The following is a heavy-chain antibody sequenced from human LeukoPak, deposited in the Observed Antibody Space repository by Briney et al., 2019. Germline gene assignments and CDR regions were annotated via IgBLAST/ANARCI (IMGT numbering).Heavy chain of an antibody. V-gene: IGHV3-30*03. CDR2: ISYDGSNK. CDR3: ESSGWYEQFDY. D-gene: IGHD6-19*01. J-gene: IGHJ4*02. Sequence: GRSLRLSCAASAFTFSSYGMHWVRQAPGKGLEWVAVISYDGSNKYYADSVKGRFTISRDNSKNTLYLQMNSLRAEDTAVYYCESSGWYEQFDYWGQGTLVTVSS. CDR1: AFTFSSYG.